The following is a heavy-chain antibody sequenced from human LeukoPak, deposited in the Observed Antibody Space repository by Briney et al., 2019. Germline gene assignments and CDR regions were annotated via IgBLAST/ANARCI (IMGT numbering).Heavy chain of an antibody. CDR2: IRYDGSNK. Sequence: GGSLRLSCAASGFIFSSYDMHWVRQAPGKGLEWMAFIRYDGSNKYYADSVKGRFTISRDNSKNTLYLQMNSLTPDDTAVYYCAKDLTTVTSRGDYWGQGSLVTVSS. CDR3: AKDLTTVTSRGDY. V-gene: IGHV3-30*02. J-gene: IGHJ4*02. CDR1: GFIFSSYD. D-gene: IGHD4-17*01.